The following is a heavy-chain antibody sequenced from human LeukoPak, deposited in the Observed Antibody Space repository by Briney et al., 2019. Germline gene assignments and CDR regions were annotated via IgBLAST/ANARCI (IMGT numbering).Heavy chain of an antibody. Sequence: QTGGSLRLSCAASGFTFSSYGMHWVRQAPGKGLEWVAVIWYDGSNKYYADSVKGRFTISRDNSKNTLYLQMNSLRAEDTAVYYCAKDVYYDFWSGYGPTPFDYWGQGTLVTVSS. V-gene: IGHV3-33*06. CDR1: GFTFSSYG. CDR3: AKDVYYDFWSGYGPTPFDY. D-gene: IGHD3-3*01. CDR2: IWYDGSNK. J-gene: IGHJ4*02.